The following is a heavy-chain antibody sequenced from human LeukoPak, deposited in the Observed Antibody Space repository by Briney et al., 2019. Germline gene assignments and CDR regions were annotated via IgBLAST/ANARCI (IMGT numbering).Heavy chain of an antibody. V-gene: IGHV3-48*03. CDR3: ARAQTYGDSRLLLDY. J-gene: IGHJ4*02. CDR2: ISSSNTI. D-gene: IGHD4-17*01. CDR1: GFTFSSYE. Sequence: GGSLRLSCAASGFTFSSYEMNWVRQAPGKGLEWVSYISSSNTIYYADFVKGRFTISRDNAKNSLYLQMNSLRAEDTALYYCARAQTYGDSRLLLDYWGQGTLVTVSS.